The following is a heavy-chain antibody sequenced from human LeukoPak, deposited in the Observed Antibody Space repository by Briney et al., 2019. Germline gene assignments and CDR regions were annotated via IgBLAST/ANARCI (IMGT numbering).Heavy chain of an antibody. CDR3: AELGITMIGGV. Sequence: PGGSLRLSCATSFSTSSIHWVRQVPGKGPEWVAVISSDASLKYYVDFVKGRFTISKDNSKNTVYLQMNSLRAEDTAVYYCAELGITMIGGVWGKGTTVTISS. CDR1: FSTSS. D-gene: IGHD3-10*02. CDR2: ISSDASLK. V-gene: IGHV3-30*04. J-gene: IGHJ6*04.